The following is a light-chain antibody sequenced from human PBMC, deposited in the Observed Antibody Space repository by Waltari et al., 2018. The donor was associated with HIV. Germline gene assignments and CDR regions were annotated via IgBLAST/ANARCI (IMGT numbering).Light chain of an antibody. J-gene: IGKJ4*01. Sequence: AILLTQSPSSLSASVGDRITITCRASQGVSSALAWYQQKSRKPPKLLIYNVSSLKRGVPSRFSGSGSGTDFTLTITSLQPEDFATYYCQQSNSYPLTFGGGTRVEIK. CDR2: NVS. V-gene: IGKV1-13*02. CDR1: QGVSSA. CDR3: QQSNSYPLT.